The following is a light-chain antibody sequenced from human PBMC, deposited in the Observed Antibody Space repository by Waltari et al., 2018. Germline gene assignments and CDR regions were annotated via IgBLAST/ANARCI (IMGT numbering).Light chain of an antibody. CDR3: SSYRRSDIVV. Sequence: QSALTQPASVSGSPGQSITISCTGTSSDVGGYNYVSWYQHHPGKAPKILIYDVNDRPSGCSNRFSCSKSGNTASLTISGLQAEDEADYYCSSYRRSDIVVFGGGTKLTVL. J-gene: IGLJ2*01. CDR1: SSDVGGYNY. CDR2: DVN. V-gene: IGLV2-14*03.